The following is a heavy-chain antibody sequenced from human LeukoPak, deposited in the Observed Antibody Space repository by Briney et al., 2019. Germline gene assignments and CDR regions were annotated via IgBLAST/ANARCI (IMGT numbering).Heavy chain of an antibody. CDR2: ISSSSIYI. CDR3: ASAYGGNFP. J-gene: IGHJ5*02. Sequence: GGSLRLSCAASGFTFSSYSMNWVRQAPGKGLEWVSSISSSSIYIYYADSLKGRFTISRDNSKNTLYLQMNSLRAEDTAVYYCASAYGGNFPWGQGTLVTVSS. CDR1: GFTFSSYS. V-gene: IGHV3-21*01. D-gene: IGHD4-23*01.